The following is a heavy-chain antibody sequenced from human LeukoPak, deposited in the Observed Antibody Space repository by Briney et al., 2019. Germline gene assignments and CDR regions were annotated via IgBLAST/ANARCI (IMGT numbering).Heavy chain of an antibody. V-gene: IGHV3-11*01. CDR3: AREISGERTYYFDY. CDR2: ISSSGSTI. Sequence: GGSLRLSCAASGFTFSDYYMSWSRPAPGKGLEWVSYISSSGSTIYYADSVRGRFTISRDDAKNSLCLQMNSLRAEDTAVYYCAREISGERTYYFDYWGQGTLVTVSS. J-gene: IGHJ4*02. D-gene: IGHD1-26*01. CDR1: GFTFSDYY.